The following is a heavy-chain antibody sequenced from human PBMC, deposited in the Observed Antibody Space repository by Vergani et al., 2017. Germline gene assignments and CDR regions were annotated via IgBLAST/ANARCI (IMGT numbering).Heavy chain of an antibody. V-gene: IGHV3-30*18. CDR3: AKDASSSSPRGADY. CDR2: ISYDGSNK. D-gene: IGHD6-6*01. CDR1: GFTFSNYG. Sequence: QVQLVESGGGVVQPGRSLRLSCAASGFTFSNYGMHWVRQAPGKGLEWVAVISYDGSNKYYADSVEGRFTISRDNSKNTLYLQMNSLRAEDTAVYYCAKDASSSSPRGADYWGQGTLVTVSS. J-gene: IGHJ4*02.